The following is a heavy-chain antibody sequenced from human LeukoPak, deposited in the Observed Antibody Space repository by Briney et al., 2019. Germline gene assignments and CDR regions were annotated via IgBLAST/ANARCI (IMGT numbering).Heavy chain of an antibody. D-gene: IGHD3-10*01. CDR1: GGSISSGGYY. J-gene: IGHJ3*02. Sequence: SETLSLTCTVSGGSISSGGYYWSWIRQHPGKGLEWIGYIYYSGSTYYNPSLKSRVTISVDTSKNQFSLKLSSVTAADTAVYYCARPGLWFGEGAFDIWGQGTMVTVSS. CDR2: IYYSGST. V-gene: IGHV4-31*03. CDR3: ARPGLWFGEGAFDI.